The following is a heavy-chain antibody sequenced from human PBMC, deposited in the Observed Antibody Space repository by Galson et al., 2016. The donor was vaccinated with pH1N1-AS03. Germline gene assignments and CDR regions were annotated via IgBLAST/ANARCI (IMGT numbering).Heavy chain of an antibody. V-gene: IGHV4-59*01. CDR2: FYHSGGT. J-gene: IGHJ3*02. D-gene: IGHD3-3*01. CDR1: GGSISGYY. Sequence: ETLSLTCVVSGGSISGYYWNWIRQPPGKGLEWIGYFYHSGGTDYNASLKSRVTISLDRSKNQFSLKLNSVTAADTAVYFCARGNTIFGVLINDFDMWGQGTMVTVSS. CDR3: ARGNTIFGVLINDFDM.